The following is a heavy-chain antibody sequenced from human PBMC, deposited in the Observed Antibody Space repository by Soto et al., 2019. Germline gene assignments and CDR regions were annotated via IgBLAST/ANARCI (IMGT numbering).Heavy chain of an antibody. J-gene: IGHJ4*02. Sequence: QVQLVQSGAEVKKPGASVKVSCKASGYTFTSYAMHWVRQAPGHRLEWMGWINTGNGNTKYSQKFQGRVTITRDTSASTAYMELSSLRSEDTAVYYCVSDAVTVAGLSSYFDFWGQGTLVTVSS. V-gene: IGHV1-3*04. CDR2: INTGNGNT. CDR1: GYTFTSYA. CDR3: VSDAVTVAGLSSYFDF. D-gene: IGHD6-19*01.